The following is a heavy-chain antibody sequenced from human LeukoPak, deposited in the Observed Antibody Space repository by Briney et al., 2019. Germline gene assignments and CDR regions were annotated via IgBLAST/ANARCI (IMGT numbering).Heavy chain of an antibody. CDR3: ARDGVLPSADGYYYYGMDV. D-gene: IGHD2-2*01. J-gene: IGHJ6*02. CDR1: GFTFSNYA. V-gene: IGHV3-21*01. Sequence: TGGSLRLSCAASGFTFSNYAMNWVRQAPGTGLEWVSSISSSRNYIYYADSVKGRFTISRDNAKNSLYLQMNSLRAEDTAVYYCARDGVLPSADGYYYYGMDVWGQGTSVTVSS. CDR2: ISSSRNYI.